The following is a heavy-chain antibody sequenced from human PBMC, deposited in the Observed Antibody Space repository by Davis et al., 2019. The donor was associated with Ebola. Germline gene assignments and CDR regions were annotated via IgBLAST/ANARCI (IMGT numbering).Heavy chain of an antibody. CDR1: GFTFSSYW. V-gene: IGHV3-66*01. CDR3: ARDQDDILTGYFDY. J-gene: IGHJ4*02. Sequence: GESLKISCAASGFTFSSYWMSWVRQAPGKGLEWVSVIYSGGSTYYADSVKGRFTISRDNAKNSLYLQMNSLRAEDTAVYYCARDQDDILTGYFDYWGQGTLVTVSS. CDR2: IYSGGST. D-gene: IGHD3-9*01.